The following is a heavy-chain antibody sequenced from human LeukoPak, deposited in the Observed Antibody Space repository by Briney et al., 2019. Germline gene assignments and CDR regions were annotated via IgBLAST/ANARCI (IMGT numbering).Heavy chain of an antibody. D-gene: IGHD5-18*01. CDR1: GGSISSYY. V-gene: IGHV4-59*01. CDR3: ARVRYSYGYYYYYYMDV. CDR2: IYYSGST. Sequence: TSETLSLTCTVSGGSISSYYWSWIRQRPGQGLEWIGYIYYSGSTNYNPSLKSRVTISVDTSKNQFSLKLSSVTAADTAVYYCARVRYSYGYYYYYYMDVWGKGTTVTVSS. J-gene: IGHJ6*03.